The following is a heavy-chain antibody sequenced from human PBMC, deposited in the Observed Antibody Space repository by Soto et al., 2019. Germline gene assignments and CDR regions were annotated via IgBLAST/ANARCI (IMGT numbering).Heavy chain of an antibody. D-gene: IGHD3-10*01. CDR2: TYYRSKWYN. CDR3: ALSGSYYNEGWGFRY. J-gene: IGHJ4*02. Sequence: PSQTLSLTCVISGDSVSSNSAAWNWIRQSPSRGLEWLGRTYYRSKWYNDYAVSVKSRITINPDTSKNQFSLQLNSVTPEDTAVYYCALSGSYYNEGWGFRYWGQGTLVTVSS. V-gene: IGHV6-1*01. CDR1: GDSVSSNSAA.